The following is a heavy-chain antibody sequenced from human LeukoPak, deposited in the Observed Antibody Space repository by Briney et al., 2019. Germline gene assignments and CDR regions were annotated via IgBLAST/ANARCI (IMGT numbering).Heavy chain of an antibody. V-gene: IGHV4-59*01. CDR1: GGSISSYY. Sequence: PSETLSLTCTVSGGSISSYYWSWIRQPPGKGLEGIGYIYYSGSTNYNPSLKSRVTISVDTSKNQFYLKLSSVTAADTAVYYCARGLRYSGYDAFDYWGQGTLVTVSS. CDR3: ARGLRYSGYDAFDY. J-gene: IGHJ4*02. D-gene: IGHD5-12*01. CDR2: IYYSGST.